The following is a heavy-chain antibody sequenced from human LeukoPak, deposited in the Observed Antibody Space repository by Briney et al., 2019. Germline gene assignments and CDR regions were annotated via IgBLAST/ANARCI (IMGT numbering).Heavy chain of an antibody. J-gene: IGHJ5*02. V-gene: IGHV4-59*08. CDR2: IYYSGST. D-gene: IGHD3-10*01. CDR3: ARHARYYYGSGSDWFDP. Sequence: SETLSLTCTVSGGSISSYYWSWIRQPPGKGLEWIGYIYYSGSTNYNPSLKSRVTISVDTSKNQFSLKLSSVTAADTAVYYCARHARYYYGSGSDWFDPWGQGTLVTVSS. CDR1: GGSISSYY.